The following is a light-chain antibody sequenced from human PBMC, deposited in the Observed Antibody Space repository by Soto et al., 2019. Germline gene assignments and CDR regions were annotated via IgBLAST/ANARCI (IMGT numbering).Light chain of an antibody. Sequence: DIQMTQSPSTLSASVGDRVTITCRASQNIGAASAWYQQKPGKAPHLLIYRTSSLESGVPSRFSGSGSGTEFTLAIDSLQPDDFATYYCQQYHIFLTFGQGTKLEIK. CDR3: QQYHIFLT. CDR2: RTS. J-gene: IGKJ2*01. V-gene: IGKV1-5*03. CDR1: QNIGAA.